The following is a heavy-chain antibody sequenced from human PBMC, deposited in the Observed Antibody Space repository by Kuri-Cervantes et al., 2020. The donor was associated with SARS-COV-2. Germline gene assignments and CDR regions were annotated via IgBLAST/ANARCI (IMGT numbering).Heavy chain of an antibody. J-gene: IGHJ4*02. Sequence: GESLKISCAASGFTVSSNYMSWVRQAPGKGLEWVSVIYSGGNTYYADSVKGRFTISRDNAKNSLYLQMNSLRAEDTAVYYCARVNFMGGPSIGYWGQGTLVTVSS. D-gene: IGHD3-16*01. CDR1: GFTVSSNY. CDR2: IYSGGNT. CDR3: ARVNFMGGPSIGY. V-gene: IGHV3-53*01.